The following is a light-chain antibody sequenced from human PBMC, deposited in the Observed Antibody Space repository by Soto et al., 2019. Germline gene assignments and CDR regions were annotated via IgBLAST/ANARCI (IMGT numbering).Light chain of an antibody. CDR2: GAS. Sequence: EIVLTQSPATLSLSPGGRATLSCGASRSVSSSFLAWYQQKPCQAPRLLIYGASSRATGIPDRFSGSGSGTDFTLTISRLQPEDFAVYYCQQYGSSPTLTFGGGTKVDIK. V-gene: IGKV3-20*01. CDR1: RSVSSSF. J-gene: IGKJ4*01. CDR3: QQYGSSPTLT.